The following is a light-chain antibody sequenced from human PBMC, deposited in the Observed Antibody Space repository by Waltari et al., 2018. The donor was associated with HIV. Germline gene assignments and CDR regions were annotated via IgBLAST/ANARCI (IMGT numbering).Light chain of an antibody. CDR2: LNN. V-gene: IGLV1-40*01. CDR1: TSNIVADFD. J-gene: IGLJ1*01. Sequence: QSVLTQPPSLSVAPGHWVSISSTGHTSNIVADFDVPSYQQLPARAPKLLIYLNNTRPSGFPARFSGSKSGTSASLAITGLQTEDEADYYCQSYDGSLLEVFGTGTKVSVL. CDR3: QSYDGSLLEV.